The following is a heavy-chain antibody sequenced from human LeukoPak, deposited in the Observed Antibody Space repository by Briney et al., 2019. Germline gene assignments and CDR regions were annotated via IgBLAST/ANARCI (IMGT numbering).Heavy chain of an antibody. Sequence: PSETMSLTCTVSGASISGYYWSWIRQPPGKGLEWIGYIYYTGSTNSYPSPKSRLTISLDTSTNQFSLNLSSVTAADTAVYYCARSSSSDSRGYWNYWGQGTLVTVSS. CDR1: GASISGYY. D-gene: IGHD3-22*01. CDR2: IYYTGST. CDR3: ARSSSSDSRGYWNY. V-gene: IGHV4-59*01. J-gene: IGHJ4*02.